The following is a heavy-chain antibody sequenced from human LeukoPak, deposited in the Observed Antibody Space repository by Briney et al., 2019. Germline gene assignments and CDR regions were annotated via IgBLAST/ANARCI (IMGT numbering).Heavy chain of an antibody. Sequence: SETLSLTCTVSGASINSYYWSWVRQPPGKGLEWIGEIYHSGSTNYNPSLKSRVTISVDKSKNQFSLKLSSVTAADTAVYYCARGVSEGFDPWGQGTLVTVSS. CDR2: IYHSGST. V-gene: IGHV4-4*02. J-gene: IGHJ5*02. CDR3: ARGVSEGFDP. D-gene: IGHD6-13*01. CDR1: GASINSYY.